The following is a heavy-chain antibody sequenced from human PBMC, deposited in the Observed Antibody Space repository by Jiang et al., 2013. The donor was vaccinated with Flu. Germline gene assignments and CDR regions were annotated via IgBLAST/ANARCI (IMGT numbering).Heavy chain of an antibody. Sequence: GAEVKKPGATVKISCKVSGYTFTDYYMHWVQQAPGKGLEWMGLVDPEDGETIYAEKFQGRVTITADTSTDTAYMELSSLRSEDTAVYYCATWSFGDPRMRTDEPFDYWGQGTLVTVSS. CDR3: ATWSFGDPRMRTDEPFDY. J-gene: IGHJ4*02. CDR2: VDPEDGET. D-gene: IGHD3-3*01. V-gene: IGHV1-69-2*01. CDR1: GYTFTDYY.